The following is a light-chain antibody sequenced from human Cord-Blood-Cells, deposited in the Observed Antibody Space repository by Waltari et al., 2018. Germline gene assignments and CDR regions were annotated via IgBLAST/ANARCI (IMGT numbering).Light chain of an antibody. J-gene: IGLJ3*02. Sequence: QSVLTQPPSASGTPGQRVTISCSGSSSNIGSNYVYWHQQHPGTTPKVLIYRNNQRPAGVRDRFPGSKSGTSASMAISGLLSEDEADYDCAAWDDSLSGPVWVFGGGTKLTVL. CDR3: AAWDDSLSGPVWV. CDR2: RNN. CDR1: SSNIGSNY. V-gene: IGLV1-47*01.